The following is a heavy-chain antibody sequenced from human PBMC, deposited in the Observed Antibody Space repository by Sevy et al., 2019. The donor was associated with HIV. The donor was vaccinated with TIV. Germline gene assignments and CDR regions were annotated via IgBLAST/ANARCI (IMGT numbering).Heavy chain of an antibody. J-gene: IGHJ6*02. CDR1: GFTFSNYG. CDR2: IRFDATIK. V-gene: IGHV3-30*02. CDR3: AKVLRIVEIPAAIDYYYGMDV. D-gene: IGHD2-2*01. Sequence: GGSLRLSCAASGFTFSNYGMHWVRQAPGKGLEWVAFIRFDATIKYYRDSVKGRLTISRDTSKSTLYLQMNSLRAEDTAVYFCAKVLRIVEIPAAIDYYYGMDVWGQGTTVTVSS.